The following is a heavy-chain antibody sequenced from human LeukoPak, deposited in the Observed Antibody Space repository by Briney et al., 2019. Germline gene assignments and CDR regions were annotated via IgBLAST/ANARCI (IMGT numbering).Heavy chain of an antibody. J-gene: IGHJ4*02. CDR2: ICYSGST. V-gene: IGHV4-59*11. CDR3: ARGGPGIL. Sequence: PSETLSLTCTVSGGSISSHYWSWIRQPPGKGLEWIGYICYSGSTNYNPSLKSRVTISVDTSKNQFSLKLSSVTAADTAVYYCARGGPGILWGQGTLVTVSS. D-gene: IGHD3-10*01. CDR1: GGSISSHY.